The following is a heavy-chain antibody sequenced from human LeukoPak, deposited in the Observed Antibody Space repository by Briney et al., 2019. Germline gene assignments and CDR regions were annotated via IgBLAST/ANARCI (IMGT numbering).Heavy chain of an antibody. D-gene: IGHD3-3*01. V-gene: IGHV1-8*01. CDR2: MNPNSGNT. CDR1: GYTFTSYD. CDR3: ARVTHDFWSGYRNY. Sequence: GGSVKVSCKASGYTFTSYDINWVRQATGQGLEWMGWMNPNSGNTGYAQTFQGRVTMTRDTSISTAYMELRSMRSEDTAVYYCARVTHDFWSGYRNYWGQGTLVTVSS. J-gene: IGHJ4*02.